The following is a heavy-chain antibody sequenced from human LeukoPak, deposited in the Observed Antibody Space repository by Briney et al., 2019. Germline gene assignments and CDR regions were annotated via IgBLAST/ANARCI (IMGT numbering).Heavy chain of an antibody. CDR1: GGTFSSYA. D-gene: IGHD2-2*01. J-gene: IGHJ3*01. V-gene: IGHV1-69*05. Sequence: SVKVSCKASGGTFSSYAISWVRQAPGQGLEWMGGIIPIFGTANYAQKFQGRVTITTDESTSTAYMEQSSLRSEDTAVYYCARGFWDIVVVPAAIDAFDVWGQGTMVTVSS. CDR3: ARGFWDIVVVPAAIDAFDV. CDR2: IIPIFGTA.